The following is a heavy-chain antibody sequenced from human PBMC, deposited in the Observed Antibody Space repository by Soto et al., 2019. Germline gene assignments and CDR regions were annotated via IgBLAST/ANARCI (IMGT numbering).Heavy chain of an antibody. CDR3: AGVPAARNYYYYGMDV. D-gene: IGHD2-2*01. CDR1: GGTFSSYA. V-gene: IGHV1-69*13. J-gene: IGHJ6*02. Sequence: SVKVSCKASGGTFSSYAISWVRQAPGQGLEWMGGIIPIFGTANYAQKFQGRVTITADESTSTAYMELSSLRSEDTAVYYCAGVPAARNYYYYGMDVWGQGTTVTVSS. CDR2: IIPIFGTA.